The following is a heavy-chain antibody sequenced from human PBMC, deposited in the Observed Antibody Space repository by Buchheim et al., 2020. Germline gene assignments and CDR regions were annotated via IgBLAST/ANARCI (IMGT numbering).Heavy chain of an antibody. CDR3: AKDARYCGGDCYWRYFDL. D-gene: IGHD2-21*02. CDR2: ISYEGGNK. J-gene: IGHJ2*01. V-gene: IGHV3-30*18. Sequence: QVQLLESGGGVFQPGRSLRLSCAASGFPLSSYGMHWVRQAPGKGLGWVAVISYEGGNKFYADSLKGRFTISRDNSKNTLYLQMNSLRAEDTAVYYCAKDARYCGGDCYWRYFDLWGRGTL. CDR1: GFPLSSYG.